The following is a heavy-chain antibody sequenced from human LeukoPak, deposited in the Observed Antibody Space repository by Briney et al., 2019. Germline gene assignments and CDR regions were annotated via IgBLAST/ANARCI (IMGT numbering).Heavy chain of an antibody. V-gene: IGHV3-48*01. J-gene: IGHJ4*02. Sequence: GGSLRLSCVASGFTFSSYSMNWVRQAPGKGLEWVSYITRNSSAKFYADSVKGRFTISRDNAENLLYLQMNSLRAEDTAVYYCTRDQEGSDYWGQGTLVTVSS. CDR2: ITRNSSAK. CDR1: GFTFSSYS. CDR3: TRDQEGSDY.